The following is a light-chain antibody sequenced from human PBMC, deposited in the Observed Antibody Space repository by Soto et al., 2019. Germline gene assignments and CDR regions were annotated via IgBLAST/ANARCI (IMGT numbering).Light chain of an antibody. CDR2: GAS. V-gene: IGKV3-20*01. CDR1: QSVGSY. Sequence: EIVLTQSPATLSLSPGERATLSCRASQSVGSYLAWYQQKPGQAPRLLIYGASSRATGIPDRFSGSVSGTGFTLTISRLEPEDFAVYYCLQYGSSPPWTFGQGTKVEIK. CDR3: LQYGSSPPWT. J-gene: IGKJ1*01.